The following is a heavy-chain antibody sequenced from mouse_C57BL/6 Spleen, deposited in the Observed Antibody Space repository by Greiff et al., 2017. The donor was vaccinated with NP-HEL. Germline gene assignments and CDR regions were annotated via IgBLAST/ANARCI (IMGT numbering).Heavy chain of an antibody. D-gene: IGHD1-1*01. CDR3: ARGITTVVQDWYFDV. Sequence: QVQLQQSGAELVKPGASVKISCKASGYAFSSYWMNWVKQRPGKGLEWIGQIYPGDGDTNYNGKFKGKATLTADKSSSTAYMQLSSLTSEDSAVYFCARGITTVVQDWYFDVWGTGTTVTVSS. J-gene: IGHJ1*03. V-gene: IGHV1-80*01. CDR2: IYPGDGDT. CDR1: GYAFSSYW.